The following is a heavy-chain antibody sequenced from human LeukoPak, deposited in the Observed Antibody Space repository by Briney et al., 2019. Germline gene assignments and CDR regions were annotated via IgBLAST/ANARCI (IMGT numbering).Heavy chain of an antibody. D-gene: IGHD1-26*01. Sequence: GGSLRLSCAASGFTFSSYAMSWVRQAPGKGLEWVSAISGSGGSTYYADSVKGRFTISRDNSKNTLYLQMNNLRAEDTAVYYCAKVLGAHWDFDYWGQGTLVTVSS. CDR3: AKVLGAHWDFDY. J-gene: IGHJ4*02. V-gene: IGHV3-23*01. CDR1: GFTFSSYA. CDR2: ISGSGGST.